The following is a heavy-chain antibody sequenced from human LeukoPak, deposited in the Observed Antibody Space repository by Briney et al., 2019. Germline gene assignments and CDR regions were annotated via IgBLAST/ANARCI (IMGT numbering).Heavy chain of an antibody. Sequence: SETLSLTCTVSGGSISSSDYYWGWIRQPPGKGLEWIGYIYYSGNTYYNPSLQSRVTISIDTSKNQFSLNLSSVTAADTAVYYCARYSGTHSRNFDYWGQGILVTVSS. D-gene: IGHD1-26*01. CDR3: ARYSGTHSRNFDY. V-gene: IGHV4-30-4*01. CDR1: GGSISSSDYY. CDR2: IYYSGNT. J-gene: IGHJ4*02.